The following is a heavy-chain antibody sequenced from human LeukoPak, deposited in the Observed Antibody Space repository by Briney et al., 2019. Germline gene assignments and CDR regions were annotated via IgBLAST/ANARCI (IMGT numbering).Heavy chain of an antibody. Sequence: SETLSLTCTVSGYSISSGYYWGWIRQPPGKGLEWIGSIYHSGSTYYNPSLKSRVTISVDTSKDQFSLKLSSVTAADTAVYYCANWELWGQGALVIVSS. CDR3: ANWEL. J-gene: IGHJ4*02. CDR2: IYHSGST. D-gene: IGHD1-26*01. V-gene: IGHV4-38-2*02. CDR1: GYSISSGYY.